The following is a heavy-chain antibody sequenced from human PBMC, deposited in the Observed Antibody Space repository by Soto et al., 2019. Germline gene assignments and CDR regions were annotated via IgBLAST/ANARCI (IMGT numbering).Heavy chain of an antibody. CDR2: IKQDGSEK. CDR3: ARDRTITIFGVGYFDL. V-gene: IGHV3-7*05. Sequence: EVQLVESGGGLVQPGGSLRLSCAASGFTFSSYWMSWVRQAPGKGLEWVANIKQDGSEKYYVDSVKGRFTISRDNAKNSLYLEMNSLRAEDTAVSYCARDRTITIFGVGYFDLWGRGTLVTVSS. CDR1: GFTFSSYW. J-gene: IGHJ2*01. D-gene: IGHD3-3*01.